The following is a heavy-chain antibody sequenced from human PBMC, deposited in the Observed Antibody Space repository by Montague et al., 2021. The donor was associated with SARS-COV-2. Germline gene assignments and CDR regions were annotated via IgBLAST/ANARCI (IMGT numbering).Heavy chain of an antibody. V-gene: IGHV3-21*01. CDR2: ISSSSSYI. D-gene: IGHD3-10*01. Sequence: SLRLSCAASGFTFSSNSMNWVRQAPGKGLEWVSSISSSSSYIYYADSVKGRFTISRDNAKNSLYLQMNSLRAEDTAVYYCARDFGYYYGSGSYPTFDYWGQGTLVTVSS. CDR1: GFTFSSNS. J-gene: IGHJ4*02. CDR3: ARDFGYYYGSGSYPTFDY.